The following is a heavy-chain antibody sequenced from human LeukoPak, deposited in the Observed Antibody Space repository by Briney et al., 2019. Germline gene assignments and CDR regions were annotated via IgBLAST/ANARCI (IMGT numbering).Heavy chain of an antibody. CDR3: AKGSIPGVVLVAATCAPNDY. Sequence: PGGSLRLSCAASGFTISSNYMNWVRQAPGKGLDWVSVISDGGSTYYADSVRGRFTISRDNSKNTLFLQMNSLTVEDTAIYYCAKGSIPGVVLVAATCAPNDYWGQGTLVTVSS. CDR2: ISDGGST. CDR1: GFTISSNY. J-gene: IGHJ4*02. V-gene: IGHV3-53*01. D-gene: IGHD2-15*01.